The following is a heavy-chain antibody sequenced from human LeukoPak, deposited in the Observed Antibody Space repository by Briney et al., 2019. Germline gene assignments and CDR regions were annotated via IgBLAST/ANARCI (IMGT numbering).Heavy chain of an antibody. CDR2: IKPDGRER. CDR1: GFTFSSYW. D-gene: IGHD5-24*01. J-gene: IGHJ4*02. CDR3: ARGLRWHDY. V-gene: IGHV3-7*01. Sequence: PGGSLRLSCAASGFTFSSYWMNWVRQAPGKGLEWVANIKPDGRERYSVDSVKGRFTISRDNAKNSLYLQMNSLRVEDTAVYYCARGLRWHDYWGRGTLVTVSS.